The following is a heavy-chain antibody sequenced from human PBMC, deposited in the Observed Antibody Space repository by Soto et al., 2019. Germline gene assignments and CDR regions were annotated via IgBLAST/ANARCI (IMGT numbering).Heavy chain of an antibody. CDR1: GFTFSNAW. V-gene: IGHV3-15*07. CDR3: TTDRELAVGGEVDY. Sequence: EVQLVESGGGLVKPGGSLRLSCAASGFTFSNAWMNWFRQAPGKGLEWVGRIKSKTDGGTTDYAAPVNGRFTISRDDSKSTLYLKMNSLKTEDTAVYYCTTDRELAVGGEVDYWGQGTLVTVSS. J-gene: IGHJ4*02. D-gene: IGHD2-15*01. CDR2: IKSKTDGGTT.